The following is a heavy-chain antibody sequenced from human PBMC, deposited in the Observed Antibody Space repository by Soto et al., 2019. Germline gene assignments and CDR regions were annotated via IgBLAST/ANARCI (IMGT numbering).Heavy chain of an antibody. Sequence: PGGSLRLSCVASGFTFSNYNMNWVRQAPGKGLEWVSSISSSRTYIYYADSVKGRFTISRDNAKNSLYLQMTNMDPVDTATYYCARVSFVFALGAPYYYYYGMDVWGQGTLVTVSS. CDR2: ISSSRTYI. CDR3: ARVSFVFALGAPYYYYYGMDV. D-gene: IGHD6-13*01. V-gene: IGHV3-21*03. CDR1: GFTFSNYN. J-gene: IGHJ6*02.